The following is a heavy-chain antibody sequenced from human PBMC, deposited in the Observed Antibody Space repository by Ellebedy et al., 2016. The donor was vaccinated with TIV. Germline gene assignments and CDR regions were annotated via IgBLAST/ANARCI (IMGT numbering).Heavy chain of an antibody. CDR3: ASQLELRDYYYYYMDV. Sequence: SETLSLXCTVSGGSISSYYWSWIRQPAGKGLEWIGRIYTSGSTNYNPSLKSRVTMSVDTSKNQFSLKLSSVTAADTAVYYCASQLELRDYYYYYMDVWGKGTTVTVSS. V-gene: IGHV4-4*07. CDR2: IYTSGST. J-gene: IGHJ6*03. D-gene: IGHD1-7*01. CDR1: GGSISSYY.